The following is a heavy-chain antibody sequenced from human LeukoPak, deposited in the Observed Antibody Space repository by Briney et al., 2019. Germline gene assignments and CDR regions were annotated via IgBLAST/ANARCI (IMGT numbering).Heavy chain of an antibody. CDR3: ARDLGVVGADHVDY. CDR2: IYSGGST. D-gene: IGHD1-26*01. Sequence: GGSLRLSCAASGFTVSSNYMSWVRQAPGKGLEWVSVIYSGGSTYYADSVKGRFTISRDNSKNTLYLQMNSLRAEDTAVYYCARDLGVVGADHVDYWGQGTLVTVSS. J-gene: IGHJ4*02. V-gene: IGHV3-66*01. CDR1: GFTVSSNY.